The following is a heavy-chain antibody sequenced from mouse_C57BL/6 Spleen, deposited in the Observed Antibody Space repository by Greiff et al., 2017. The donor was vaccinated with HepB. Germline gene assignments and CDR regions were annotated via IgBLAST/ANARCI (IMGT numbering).Heavy chain of an antibody. V-gene: IGHV10-1*01. J-gene: IGHJ1*03. CDR3: VRHAGGSSYGWYFDV. CDR2: IRSKSNNYAT. Sequence: EVKLMESGGGLVQPKGSLKLSCAASGFSFNTYAMNWVRQAPGKGLEWVARIRSKSNNYATYYADSVKDRFTISRDDSESMLYLQMNNLKTEDTAMYYCVRHAGGSSYGWYFDVWGTGTTVTVSS. D-gene: IGHD1-1*01. CDR1: GFSFNTYA.